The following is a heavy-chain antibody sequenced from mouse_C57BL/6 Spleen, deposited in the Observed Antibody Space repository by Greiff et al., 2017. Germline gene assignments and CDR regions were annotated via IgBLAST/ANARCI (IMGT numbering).Heavy chain of an antibody. V-gene: IGHV2-9-1*01. D-gene: IGHD3-1*01. CDR2: IWTGGGT. Sequence: VQLQESGPGLVAPSQSLSITCTVSGFSLTSYAISWVRQPPGKGLEWLGVIWTGGGTNYNSALKSRLSISKDNSKSQVFLKMNSLQTDDTARYYCARNSGLPYYYAMDYGGQGTSVTVSS. CDR3: ARNSGLPYYYAMDY. J-gene: IGHJ4*01. CDR1: GFSLTSYA.